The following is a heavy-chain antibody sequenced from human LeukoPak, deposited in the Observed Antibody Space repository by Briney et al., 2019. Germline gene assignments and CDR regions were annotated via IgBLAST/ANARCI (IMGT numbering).Heavy chain of an antibody. V-gene: IGHV1-2*02. CDR2: INPNSGGT. CDR1: GYTFTGYY. Sequence: ASVKVSCKASGYTFTGYYMRWVRQAPGQGLEWMGWINPNSGGTNYAQKFQGRVTMTRDTSISTAYMELSRLRSDDTAVYYCARDRGKSDRIFDYWGQGTLVTVSS. CDR3: ARDRGKSDRIFDY. D-gene: IGHD3-16*01. J-gene: IGHJ4*02.